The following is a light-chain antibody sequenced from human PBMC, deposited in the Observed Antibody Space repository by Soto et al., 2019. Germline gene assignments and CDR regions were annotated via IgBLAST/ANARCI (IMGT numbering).Light chain of an antibody. CDR3: QPRSNWPPEVT. CDR1: QSVRSS. V-gene: IGKV3-11*01. Sequence: EIVLTQSPDTLYLSPGERATLCCRASQSVRSSLACYQQKPGQAPRLHIYDASNRATSIPARFSGSGSGTDFTLTISSLEPEDFAVYYCQPRSNWPPEVTFGPVIKVDIK. CDR2: DAS. J-gene: IGKJ3*01.